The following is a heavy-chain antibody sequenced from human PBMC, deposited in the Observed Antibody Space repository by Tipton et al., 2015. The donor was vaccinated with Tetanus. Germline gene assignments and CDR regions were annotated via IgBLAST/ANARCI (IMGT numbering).Heavy chain of an antibody. CDR1: GGSISSYY. D-gene: IGHD1-1*01. V-gene: IGHV4-4*07. CDR2: INTSGSS. J-gene: IGHJ4*02. CDR3: ARASHFQWERVRLDY. Sequence: TCTVSGGSISSYYWSWIRQSAAMGLEWIGRINTSGSSDYNPSLKGRITMSIDTSGNRFSLDLTSVTAADTAIYYCARASHFQWERVRLDYWGQGLRVTVSS.